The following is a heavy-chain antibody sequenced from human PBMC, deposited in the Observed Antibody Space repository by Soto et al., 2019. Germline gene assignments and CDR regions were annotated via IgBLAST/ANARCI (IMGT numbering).Heavy chain of an antibody. CDR1: GYTFTSYF. CDR3: ARTHVQFCSGGSCYDYSYGMDV. D-gene: IGHD2-15*01. CDR2: INPSGGDT. Sequence: QAQLVQPGAEVKKPGASVKLSCKASGYTFTSYFIHWVRQAPGQGLQWMGIINPSGGDTTYAQKFQDRVTMIRDTSTSTVYMELRSLRSEDTAVYYCARTHVQFCSGGSCYDYSYGMDVWGQGTTVTVSS. V-gene: IGHV1-46*01. J-gene: IGHJ6*02.